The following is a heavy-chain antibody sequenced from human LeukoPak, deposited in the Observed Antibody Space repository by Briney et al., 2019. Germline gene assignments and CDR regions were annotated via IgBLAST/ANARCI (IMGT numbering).Heavy chain of an antibody. D-gene: IGHD3-10*01. V-gene: IGHV3-48*03. Sequence: PGGSLRLSCAASGFTFSSYEMNWVRQAPGKGLEWVSYIGSSGSTIYYADSVKGRFTISRDNAKNSLYLQMSSLRAEDTAVYYCMGAGRITMVRGVMNGMDAWGKGTTVTVSS. CDR2: IGSSGSTI. J-gene: IGHJ6*04. CDR3: MGAGRITMVRGVMNGMDA. CDR1: GFTFSSYE.